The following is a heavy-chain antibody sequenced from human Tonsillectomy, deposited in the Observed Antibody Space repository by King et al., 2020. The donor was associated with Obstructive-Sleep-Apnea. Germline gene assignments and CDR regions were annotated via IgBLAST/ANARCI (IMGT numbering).Heavy chain of an antibody. Sequence: QVQLQQWGAGLLKPSETLSLTCAVYGGSFSGYHWSWIRQPPGKGLEWIGEINHSGSTNYNPSLKSRVTMLVDTSKNQFSLNLSSVTAADTAVYFCARRYYGSGSYSPFDYWGQGNLVTVSS. V-gene: IGHV4-34*01. J-gene: IGHJ4*02. CDR3: ARRYYGSGSYSPFDY. D-gene: IGHD3-10*01. CDR2: INHSGST. CDR1: GGSFSGYH.